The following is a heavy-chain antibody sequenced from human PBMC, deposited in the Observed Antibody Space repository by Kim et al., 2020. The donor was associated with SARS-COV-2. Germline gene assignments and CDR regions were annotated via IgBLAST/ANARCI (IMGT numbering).Heavy chain of an antibody. Sequence: SVKVSCKASGGTFSSYAISWVRQAPGQGLEWMGGIIPIFGTANYAQKFQGRVTITADESTSTAYMELSSLRSEDTAVYYCASHGSYYDSSGYSPPFDYWGQGTLVTVSS. CDR3: ASHGSYYDSSGYSPPFDY. CDR1: GGTFSSYA. J-gene: IGHJ4*02. CDR2: IIPIFGTA. D-gene: IGHD3-22*01. V-gene: IGHV1-69*13.